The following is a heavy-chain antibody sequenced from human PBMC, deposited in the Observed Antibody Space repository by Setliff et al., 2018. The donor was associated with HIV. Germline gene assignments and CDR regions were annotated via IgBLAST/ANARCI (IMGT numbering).Heavy chain of an antibody. V-gene: IGHV1-24*01. CDR1: GYSLTDLS. J-gene: IGHJ1*01. CDR2: FDPEDGET. Sequence: ASVKVSCKVSGYSLTDLSIHWVRQAPGKGLEWMGGFDPEDGETVYAQKLQGRVTMTEDTSTDTAYMELSSLRSGDTAMYYCATIRAYYYDSSGQEYFQYWGHGTLVTVSS. D-gene: IGHD3-22*01. CDR3: ATIRAYYYDSSGQEYFQY.